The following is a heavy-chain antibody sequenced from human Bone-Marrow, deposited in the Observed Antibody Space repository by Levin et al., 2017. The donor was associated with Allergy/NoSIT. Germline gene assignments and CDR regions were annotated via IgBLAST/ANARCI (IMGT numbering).Heavy chain of an antibody. J-gene: IGHJ3*02. CDR1: GFTFSSYW. CDR3: ARPGIAVYDAFDI. D-gene: IGHD6-19*01. CDR2: IKQDGSEK. V-gene: IGHV3-7*01. Sequence: GESLKISCAASGFTFSSYWMSWVRQAPGKGLEWVANIKQDGSEKYYVDSVKGRFTISRDNAKNSLYLQMNSLRAEDTAVYYCARPGIAVYDAFDIWGQGTMVTVSS.